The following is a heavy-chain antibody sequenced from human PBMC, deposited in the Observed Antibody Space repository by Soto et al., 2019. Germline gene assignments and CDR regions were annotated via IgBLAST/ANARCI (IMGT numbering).Heavy chain of an antibody. CDR1: GGSIISGGYY. D-gene: IGHD6-19*01. CDR3: ARLSSSGWPIDS. Sequence: PSETLSLTCTVSGGSIISGGYYFNCIRQHPWNGRELIGYTYYSENTYYNPSLNSRITISADTSKNQFSLKLSSVTAAHTAVYYCARLSSSGWPIDSLGQGTRVTVSP. V-gene: IGHV4-31*03. CDR2: TYYSENT. J-gene: IGHJ4*02.